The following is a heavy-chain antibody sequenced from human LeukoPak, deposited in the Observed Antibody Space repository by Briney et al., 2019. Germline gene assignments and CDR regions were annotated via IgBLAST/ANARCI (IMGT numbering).Heavy chain of an antibody. J-gene: IGHJ6*02. CDR3: ARDLRDGYNWLGYYYYGMDV. CDR2: ISAYNGNT. CDR1: GYTFTSYG. V-gene: IGHV1-18*01. Sequence: GASVKVSCKASGYTFTSYGISWVRQAPGQGLEWMGWISAYNGNTNYAQKLQGRVTMTTDTSTSTAYMELRSLRSDDTAVYYCARDLRDGYNWLGYYYYGMDVWGQGTTVTVSS. D-gene: IGHD5-24*01.